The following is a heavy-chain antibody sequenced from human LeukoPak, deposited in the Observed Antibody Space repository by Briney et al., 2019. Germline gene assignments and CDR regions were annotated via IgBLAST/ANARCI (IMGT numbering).Heavy chain of an antibody. V-gene: IGHV3-7*01. D-gene: IGHD3-10*01. CDR2: IKQDGSEK. CDR3: ASGGGYYYGSGSVQ. CDR1: GFTFSSYW. Sequence: PGGSLRLSCAASGFTFSSYWMNWVRQAPGKGLEWVANIKQDGSEKYYVDSVKGRFTISRDNAKNSLFLQMNSLRAEDTAVYYCASGGGYYYGSGSVQWGQGTLVTVSS. J-gene: IGHJ4*02.